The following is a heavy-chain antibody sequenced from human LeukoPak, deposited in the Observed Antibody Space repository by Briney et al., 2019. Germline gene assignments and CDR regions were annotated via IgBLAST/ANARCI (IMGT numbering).Heavy chain of an antibody. V-gene: IGHV3-64D*09. CDR3: VKDLRSDFMGVLSRYLSY. CDR1: GFTFSSFA. D-gene: IGHD2/OR15-2a*01. CDR2: ISRNGGST. J-gene: IGHJ4*02. Sequence: GGSLRLSCSASGFTFSSFAMHWVRQAPGKGLEYVAAISRNGGSTYYADSVEGRFTISRDNSKNTLYLQMSSLRAEDTAVYLCVKDLRSDFMGVLSRYLSYWGQGTLVTVSS.